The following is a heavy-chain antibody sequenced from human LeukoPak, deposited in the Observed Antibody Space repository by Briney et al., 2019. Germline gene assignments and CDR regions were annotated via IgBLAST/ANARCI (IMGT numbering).Heavy chain of an antibody. D-gene: IGHD4-17*01. CDR1: GYSISSGYY. V-gene: IGHV4-38-2*02. CDR3: ASRVALYGDSDWFDP. CDR2: IYHSGST. Sequence: SETLSLTCTVSGYSISSGYYWGWIRRPPGKGLEWIGSIYHSGSTYYNPSLKSRVTISVDTSKNQFSLKLSSVTAADTAVYYCASRVALYGDSDWFDPWGQGTLVTVSS. J-gene: IGHJ5*02.